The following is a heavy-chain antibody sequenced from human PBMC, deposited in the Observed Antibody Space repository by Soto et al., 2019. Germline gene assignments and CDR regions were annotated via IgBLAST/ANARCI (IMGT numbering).Heavy chain of an antibody. CDR2: ISADNGNT. CDR3: ARGGEWGWLQLGAGGWFDP. J-gene: IGHJ5*02. D-gene: IGHD5-12*01. V-gene: IGHV1-18*01. Sequence: QVQLVQSGAEVKKPGAEVKVSCKASVYTFTSYGISWVRQAPGQGREWMGWISADNGNTNYAQKLQGRVTMTTDTSTSTAYMELRSLRSDDTAVYDCARGGEWGWLQLGAGGWFDPWGQGTLVTVSS. CDR1: VYTFTSYG.